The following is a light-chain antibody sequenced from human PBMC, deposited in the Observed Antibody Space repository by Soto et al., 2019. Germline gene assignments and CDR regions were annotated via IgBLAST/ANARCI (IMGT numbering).Light chain of an antibody. V-gene: IGLV2-23*03. CDR2: EGS. J-gene: IGLJ2*01. CDR3: CSYAGSFTFDV. CDR1: SSDVGNYNL. Sequence: QTVLTQPASVCGSPGQSITISCTGTSSDVGNYNLVSWYQQFPGKAPKLIIYEGSRRPSGVSNRFSGSKSGNTASLTISGLQAEDEADYYCCSYAGSFTFDVFGGGTKLTVL.